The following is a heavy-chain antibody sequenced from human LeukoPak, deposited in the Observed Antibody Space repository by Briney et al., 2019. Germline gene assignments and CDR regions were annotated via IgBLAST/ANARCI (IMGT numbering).Heavy chain of an antibody. V-gene: IGHV4-61*02. CDR3: ARGGIPTTDYFDY. D-gene: IGHD2/OR15-2a*01. CDR2: IYTSGST. J-gene: IGHJ4*02. CDR1: GGSISGGSYY. Sequence: SQTLSLTCTVSGGSISGGSYYWSWIRQPAGKGLEWIGRIYTSGSTNYDPSLKSRVTISVDTSKNQFSLKLSSVTAADTAVYYCARGGIPTTDYFDYWGQGTLVTVSS.